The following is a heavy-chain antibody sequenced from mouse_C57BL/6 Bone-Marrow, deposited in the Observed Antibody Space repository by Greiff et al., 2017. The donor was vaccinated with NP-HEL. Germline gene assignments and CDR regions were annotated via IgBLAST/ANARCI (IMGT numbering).Heavy chain of an antibody. CDR3: GRGITPY. Sequence: QVQLKESGAELVKPGASVKLSCKASGYTFTSYWMHWVKQRPGQGLEWIGMIHPNSGSTNYNEKFKSKATLTVDQSSSTAYMQRSSLTAEDSAVYYCGRGITPYWGQGTTLTVSS. V-gene: IGHV1-64*01. CDR1: GYTFTSYW. J-gene: IGHJ2*01. CDR2: IHPNSGST. D-gene: IGHD2-4*01.